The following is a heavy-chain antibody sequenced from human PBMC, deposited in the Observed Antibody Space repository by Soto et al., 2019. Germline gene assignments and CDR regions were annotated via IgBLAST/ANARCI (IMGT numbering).Heavy chain of an antibody. CDR2: IIPIIGTT. J-gene: IGHJ4*02. D-gene: IGHD5-12*01. V-gene: IGHV1-69*13. CDR3: ARDLGSGYDPGDY. CDR1: GDTFSIFA. Sequence: SVKVSCKASGDTFSIFAISWVRQAPGQGLEWMGGIIPIIGTTNYAQRFQGRITITGDESTGTAYMELSSLKSEDTAVYYCARDLGSGYDPGDYWGQGTLVTVPQ.